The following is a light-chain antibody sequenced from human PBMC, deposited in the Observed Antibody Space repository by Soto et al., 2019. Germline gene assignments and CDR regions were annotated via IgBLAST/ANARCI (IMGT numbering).Light chain of an antibody. CDR1: QSVSSSY. Sequence: EIVLTQSPGTLSLSPGERATLSCRASQSVSSSYLAWYQQKPGQAPRLLIYGASSRATGIPDRFSGSGSGTEFTLTISGLEPEDFAVYYCQQYGSSPPTFGQGTKVEIK. CDR2: GAS. J-gene: IGKJ1*01. V-gene: IGKV3-20*01. CDR3: QQYGSSPPT.